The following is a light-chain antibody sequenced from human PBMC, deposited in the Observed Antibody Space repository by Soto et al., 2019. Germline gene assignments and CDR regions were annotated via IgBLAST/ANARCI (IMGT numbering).Light chain of an antibody. CDR1: SSNIGSKT. V-gene: IGLV1-44*01. J-gene: IGLJ2*01. CDR3: AAWDDSLNGVV. Sequence: QSVLTQPPSASGTPGQSVTISCSGSSSNIGSKTVNWYQQLPGTAPKLLIYSNNQRPSGVPDRFSGCKSGTSASLAISGLQSEDEADYYCAAWDDSLNGVVFGGGTKLTVL. CDR2: SNN.